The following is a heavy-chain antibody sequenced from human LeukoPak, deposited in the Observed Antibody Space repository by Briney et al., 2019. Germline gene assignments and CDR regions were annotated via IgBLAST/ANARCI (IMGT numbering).Heavy chain of an antibody. CDR1: GYTFTGYY. J-gene: IGHJ4*02. V-gene: IGHV1-2*02. CDR3: ARDQYDSSGYYMPLDY. D-gene: IGHD3-22*01. CDR2: INPNSGGT. Sequence: GASVKVSCKASGYTFTGYYMRWVRQAPGQGLEWMGWINPNSGGTNYAQKFQGRVTMTRDTSISTAYMELSRLRSDDTAVYYCARDQYDSSGYYMPLDYWGQGTLVTVSS.